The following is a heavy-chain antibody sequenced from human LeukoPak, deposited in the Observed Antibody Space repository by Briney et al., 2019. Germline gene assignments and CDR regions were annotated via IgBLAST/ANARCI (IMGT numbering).Heavy chain of an antibody. V-gene: IGHV1-69*04. D-gene: IGHD5-24*01. J-gene: IGHJ4*02. CDR3: ARGFRDGYNSVHFDY. Sequence: SVKLSYTASGGTFNSYAISWVRQAPGQGIEWMGRIIPILGIANYAQKFQGRVTITADKSTSTAYMELSRLRSEDTAVYYCARGFRDGYNSVHFDYWGQGTLVTVSS. CDR2: IIPILGIA. CDR1: GGTFNSYA.